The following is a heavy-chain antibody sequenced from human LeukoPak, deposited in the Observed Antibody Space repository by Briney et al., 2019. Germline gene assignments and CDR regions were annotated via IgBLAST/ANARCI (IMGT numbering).Heavy chain of an antibody. V-gene: IGHV4-39*01. CDR1: GGSISSSSYY. CDR2: IYYSGST. J-gene: IGHJ5*02. Sequence: SETLSLTCTVSGGSISSSSYYWGWIRQPPGKGLEWIVSIYYSGSTYYNPSLKSRVTISVDTSKNQFSLKLSSVTAADTAVYYCARHLATGVRWFDPRGQGTLVTVSS. CDR3: ARHLATGVRWFDP. D-gene: IGHD3-10*01.